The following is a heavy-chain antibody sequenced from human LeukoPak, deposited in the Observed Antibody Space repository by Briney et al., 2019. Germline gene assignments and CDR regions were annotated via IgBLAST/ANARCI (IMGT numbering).Heavy chain of an antibody. Sequence: KPGGSLRLSCAASGFTFTDYCMHWVRQAPGKGLEWVASITTSATFIYYADSVKGRFTISRDNAKNSLYLQMNSLRAEDTAVYYCARAKLAAAGYVAEYFQYWGQGTLVTVSS. J-gene: IGHJ1*01. CDR1: GFTFTDYC. CDR3: ARAKLAAAGYVAEYFQY. CDR2: ITTSATFI. D-gene: IGHD6-13*01. V-gene: IGHV3-21*06.